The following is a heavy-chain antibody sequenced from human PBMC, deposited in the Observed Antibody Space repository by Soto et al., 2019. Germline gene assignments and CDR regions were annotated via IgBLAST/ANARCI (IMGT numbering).Heavy chain of an antibody. V-gene: IGHV3-9*01. CDR3: AKDIRILLYGYFDY. CDR2: ISWNSGSI. CDR1: GFTFDDYA. D-gene: IGHD5-18*01. J-gene: IGHJ4*02. Sequence: GGSLRLSCAASGFTFDDYAMHWVRQAPGKGLEWVSGISWNSGSIGYADSVRGRFTISRDSAKHSVYLQMNSLRAEDTALYYCAKDIRILLYGYFDYWGQGTPVTVSS.